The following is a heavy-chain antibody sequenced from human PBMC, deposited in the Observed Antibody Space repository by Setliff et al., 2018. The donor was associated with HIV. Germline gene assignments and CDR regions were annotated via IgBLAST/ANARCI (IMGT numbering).Heavy chain of an antibody. D-gene: IGHD4-17*01. V-gene: IGHV4-61*09. CDR2: ISTSGST. Sequence: SETLSLTCTVSGGSISSGGYYWSWIRQPAGKGLEWIGHISTSGSTNYNPSLKSRVTISVDTSKNQFSLKVRSVTAADTAVYYCARLGMTTVGIGDVFDIWGQGTMVTVSS. CDR1: GGSISSGGYY. CDR3: ARLGMTTVGIGDVFDI. J-gene: IGHJ3*02.